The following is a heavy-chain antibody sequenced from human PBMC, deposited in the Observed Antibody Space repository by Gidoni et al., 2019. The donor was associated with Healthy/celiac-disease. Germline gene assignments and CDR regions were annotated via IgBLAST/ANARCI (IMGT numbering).Heavy chain of an antibody. V-gene: IGHV3-21*01. CDR1: GFPFSSYS. D-gene: IGHD6-13*01. Sequence: EVQLVESGGGLVKPGGSLRLSCAASGFPFSSYSMNWVRQAPGKGLEWVSSISSSSSYIYYADSVKGRFTISRDNAKNSLYLQMNSLRAEDTAVYYCASSYQLLWGYSSSWSPFDYWGQGTLVTVSS. CDR3: ASSYQLLWGYSSSWSPFDY. J-gene: IGHJ4*02. CDR2: ISSSSSYI.